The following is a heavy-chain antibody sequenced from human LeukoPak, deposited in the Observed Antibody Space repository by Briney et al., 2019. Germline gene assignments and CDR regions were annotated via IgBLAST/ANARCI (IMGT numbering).Heavy chain of an antibody. J-gene: IGHJ5*02. D-gene: IGHD6-19*01. CDR3: AKDWGSGGWYNYFDP. Sequence: GGSLRLSCAVSGFTISSHGMHWVRQAPGKGPEWVAMIAYHGNTEYYGDSVKGRFTISRDNSKNTLYLQMDCLRAEDTAGYHCAKDWGSGGWYNYFDPWGQGTLVTVSS. CDR1: GFTISSHG. CDR2: IAYHGNTE. V-gene: IGHV3-30*18.